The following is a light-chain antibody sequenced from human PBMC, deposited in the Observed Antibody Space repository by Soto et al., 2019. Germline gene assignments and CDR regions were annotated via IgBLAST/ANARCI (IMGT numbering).Light chain of an antibody. CDR3: SSKSPDF. V-gene: IGLV2-14*01. J-gene: IGLJ1*01. CDR2: EVS. Sequence: QSALTQPASVSGSPGQSITISCTGTSSGIRDYNYVSWYQQLPRNAPKLIMYEVSNRPSGISNRFSGSKSGNTASLTISGLQAEDEADYYRSSKSPDFFGTGTKVTVL. CDR1: SSGIRDYNY.